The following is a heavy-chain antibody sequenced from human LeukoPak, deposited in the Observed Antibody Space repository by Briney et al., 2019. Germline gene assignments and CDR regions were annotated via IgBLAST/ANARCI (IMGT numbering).Heavy chain of an antibody. CDR1: GFSFSSSW. CDR2: INQDGSEK. Sequence: GGSLRLSCAASGFSFSSSWMSWVRQAPGKGLEWVANINQDGSEKYYVASVRGRFTTSRDNAKNSLYLQMSSLRAEDTAVYYCAKISYYFDYWGQGTLVTVSS. D-gene: IGHD6-6*01. CDR3: AKISYYFDY. V-gene: IGHV3-7*01. J-gene: IGHJ4*02.